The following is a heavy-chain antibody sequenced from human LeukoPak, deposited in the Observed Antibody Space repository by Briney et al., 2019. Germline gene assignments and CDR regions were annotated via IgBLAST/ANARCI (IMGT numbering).Heavy chain of an antibody. CDR3: ARIGGSSDFFDY. J-gene: IGHJ4*02. D-gene: IGHD1-26*01. V-gene: IGHV4-59*01. CDR1: GGSISSYY. CDR2: IYYSGST. Sequence: SETLSLTCTDSGGSISSYYWSWIRQPPGKGPERIGYIYYSGSTNYNPSLKSRVTISVDTSKNQVSLKLSSVTAADTAVYYCARIGGSSDFFDYWGQGTLVTVSS.